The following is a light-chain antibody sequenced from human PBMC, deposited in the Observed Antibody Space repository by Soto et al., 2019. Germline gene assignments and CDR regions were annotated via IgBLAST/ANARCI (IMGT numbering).Light chain of an antibody. CDR2: EVT. J-gene: IGLJ3*02. CDR1: SSDVGGYNY. CDR3: SSYTATHIVV. V-gene: IGLV2-8*01. Sequence: QSALTQPPSASGSPGQSVTISCTGTSSDVGGYNYVSWYQQHPGKAPKLMIYEVTKRPSGVPDRFSGSKSDNTASLTVSGLQAEDEADYYCSSYTATHIVVFGGGTKLTVL.